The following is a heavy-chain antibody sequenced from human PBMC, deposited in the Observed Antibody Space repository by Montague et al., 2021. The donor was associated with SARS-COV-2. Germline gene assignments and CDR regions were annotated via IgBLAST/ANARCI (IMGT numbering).Heavy chain of an antibody. V-gene: IGHV4-61*03. CDR2: IYFNGXT. J-gene: IGHJ5*02. CDR3: AREVVGVKTNWLDT. CDR1: GVSVSSNNYY. D-gene: IGHD3-16*01. Sequence: SETLSLTCSVSGVSVSSNNYYWTWIRRPPGKGLEWIGYIYFNGXTXLXXXXEGRVTTSIDTSNNHFSLRLTSVTPADTAVYYCAREVVGVKTNWLDTWGQGTLVTVSS.